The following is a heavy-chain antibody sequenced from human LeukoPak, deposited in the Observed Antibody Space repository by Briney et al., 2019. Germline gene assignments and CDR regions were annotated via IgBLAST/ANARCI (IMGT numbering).Heavy chain of an antibody. CDR2: ISYDGSNK. D-gene: IGHD3-9*01. V-gene: IGHV3-30-3*01. Sequence: PGGSLRLSCAASGFTFSSYAMHWVRQAPGKGLERVAVISYDGSNKYYADSVKGRFTISRDNSKNTLYLQMNSLRAEDTAVYYCARDTDDILTGYPLFDYWGQGTLVTVSS. J-gene: IGHJ4*02. CDR3: ARDTDDILTGYPLFDY. CDR1: GFTFSSYA.